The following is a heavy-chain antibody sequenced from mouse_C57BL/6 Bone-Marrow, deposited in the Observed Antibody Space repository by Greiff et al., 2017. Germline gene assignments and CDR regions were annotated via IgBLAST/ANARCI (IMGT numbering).Heavy chain of an antibody. CDR3: ARFKWPSVDY. D-gene: IGHD1-3*01. Sequence: VQLLQPEAALVMPRASVRLSCQASGYTFTSSWLHWVEQRPGQALEWTGELGPSDSSTNYNQQFKGTSTVSVDPCSSTATQLLCGLTSEYSAVWCWARFKWPSVDYR. CDR2: LGPSDSST. J-gene: IGHJ4*01. CDR1: GYTFTSSW. V-gene: IGHV1-69*01.